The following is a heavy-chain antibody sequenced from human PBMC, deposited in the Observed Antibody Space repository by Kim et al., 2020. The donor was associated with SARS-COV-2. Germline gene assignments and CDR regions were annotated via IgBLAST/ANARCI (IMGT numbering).Heavy chain of an antibody. CDR1: GGSFSGYY. CDR3: ARGDSSGFDY. J-gene: IGHJ4*02. CDR2: INHSGST. V-gene: IGHV4-34*01. D-gene: IGHD6-19*01. Sequence: SETLSLTCAVYGGSFSGYYWSWIRQPPGKGLEWIGEINHSGSTNYNPSLKSRVTISVDTSKNQFSLKLSSVTAEDTAVYYCARGDSSGFDYWGQGTLVTVSS.